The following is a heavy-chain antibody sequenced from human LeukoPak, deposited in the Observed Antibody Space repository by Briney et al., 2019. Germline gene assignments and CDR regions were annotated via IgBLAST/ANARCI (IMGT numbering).Heavy chain of an antibody. D-gene: IGHD3-3*01. CDR3: ARGGDTYYDFWSGYFY. CDR2: INQDGSEK. J-gene: IGHJ4*02. Sequence: GALRLSCAASGFTFSSYRMSWVRQAPGKGLEWVANINQDGSEKDYVDSVKGRFTISRDNAKNSLYLQMNSLRAEDTAVYYCARGGDTYYDFWSGYFYWGQGTLVTVSS. CDR1: GFTFSSYR. V-gene: IGHV3-7*01.